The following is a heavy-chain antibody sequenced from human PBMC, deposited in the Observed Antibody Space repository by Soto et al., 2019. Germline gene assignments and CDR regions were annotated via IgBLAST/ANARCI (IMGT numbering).Heavy chain of an antibody. J-gene: IGHJ1*01. CDR3: ARVVSSYYDSSGYLSSSEYFQH. CDR1: GGSISSYY. CDR2: IYYSGST. Sequence: PSETLSLTCTVSGGSISSYYWSWIRQPPGKGLEWIGYIYYSGSTNYNPSLKSRVTISVDTSKNQFSLKLSSVTAADTAVYYCARVVSSYYDSSGYLSSSEYFQHWGQGTLVTVSS. D-gene: IGHD3-22*01. V-gene: IGHV4-59*12.